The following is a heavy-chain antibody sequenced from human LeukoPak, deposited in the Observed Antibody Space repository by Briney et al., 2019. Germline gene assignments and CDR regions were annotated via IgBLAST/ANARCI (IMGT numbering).Heavy chain of an antibody. CDR2: INTNTGNP. V-gene: IGHV7-4-1*02. D-gene: IGHD4-17*01. Sequence: ASVKVSCKASGYTFTSYAMNWVRQAPGQGLVWMGWINTNTGNPTYAQGFTGRFVFSLDTSVSTAYLQISSLKAEDTAVYYCARTADGLRRPHDAFDIWGQGTMVTVSS. CDR3: ARTADGLRRPHDAFDI. J-gene: IGHJ3*02. CDR1: GYTFTSYA.